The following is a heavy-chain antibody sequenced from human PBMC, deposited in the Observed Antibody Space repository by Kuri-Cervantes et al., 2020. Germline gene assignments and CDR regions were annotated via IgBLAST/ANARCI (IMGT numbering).Heavy chain of an antibody. CDR1: GGSISSSSYY. CDR3: ARIDYYGSGSYYLDP. CDR2: IYYSGST. J-gene: IGHJ5*02. V-gene: IGHV4-39*01. D-gene: IGHD3-10*01. Sequence: GSLRLSCTVSGGSISSSSYYWGWIRQPPGKGLEWIGSIYYSGSTYYNPSLKSRVTISVDTSKNQFSLKLSSVTAADTAVYYCARIDYYGSGSYYLDPWGQGTLVTDSS.